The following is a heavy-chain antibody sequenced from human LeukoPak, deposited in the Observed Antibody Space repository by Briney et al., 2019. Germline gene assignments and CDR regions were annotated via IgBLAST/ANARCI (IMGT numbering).Heavy chain of an antibody. V-gene: IGHV1-2*02. CDR1: GYTFTRYY. J-gene: IGHJ3*02. CDR2: INPNSGGT. CDR3: ARHSGSYSPLDAFDI. Sequence: GASVKVSCKASGYTFTRYYMHWVRQAPGQGLEWMGWINPNSGGTNYAQKFQGRVTMTRDTSISTAYMELSRLRSDDTAVYYCARHSGSYSPLDAFDIWGQGTMVTVSS. D-gene: IGHD1-26*01.